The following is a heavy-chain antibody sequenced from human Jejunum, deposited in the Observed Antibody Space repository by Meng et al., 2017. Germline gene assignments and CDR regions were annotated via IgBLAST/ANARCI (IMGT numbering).Heavy chain of an antibody. CDR3: ARDWGCRDGSCFSGLLEY. V-gene: IGHV4-4*02. CDR2: MYHGGDT. D-gene: IGHD2-15*01. CDR1: GGSISSSNR. Sequence: QLQLPESGPGLVKPSGTLSLTCGVSGGSISSSNRWSWVRQSPGKGLEWIGEMYHGGDTNYNPSLETRVTISTDTSRNEFSLKLRSVTAADTAVYYCARDWGCRDGSCFSGLLEYWGQGILVTVSS. J-gene: IGHJ4*02.